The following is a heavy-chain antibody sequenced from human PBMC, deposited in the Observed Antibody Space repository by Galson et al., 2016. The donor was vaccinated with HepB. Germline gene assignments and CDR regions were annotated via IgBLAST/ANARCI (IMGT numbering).Heavy chain of an antibody. D-gene: IGHD6-19*01. Sequence: SLRLSCAASGFSISIYSMNWVRQAPGKGLEWVSAIRGSGTGTSYTDSVKGRFTISGDHSKNTLYLQMNSLRAEDAAVYYCVKISLVGYNSGWGGSLDIWGRGTMVTVSS. CDR3: VKISLVGYNSGWGGSLDI. CDR1: GFSISIYS. V-gene: IGHV3-23*01. J-gene: IGHJ3*02. CDR2: IRGSGTGT.